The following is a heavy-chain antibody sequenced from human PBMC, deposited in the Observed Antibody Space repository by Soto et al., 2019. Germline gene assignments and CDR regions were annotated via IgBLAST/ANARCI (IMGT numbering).Heavy chain of an antibody. V-gene: IGHV3-23*01. Sequence: GGSLRLSCAASGFTFSSYAMSWVRQAPGKGLEWVSAISGSGGSTYYADSVKGRFTISRDNSKNTLYLQMNSLRAEDTAVYYCAKDVRVGGGWEHYYDSSGPMTVHWGQGTLVTVSS. J-gene: IGHJ4*02. CDR1: GFTFSSYA. CDR2: ISGSGGST. D-gene: IGHD3-22*01. CDR3: AKDVRVGGGWEHYYDSSGPMTVH.